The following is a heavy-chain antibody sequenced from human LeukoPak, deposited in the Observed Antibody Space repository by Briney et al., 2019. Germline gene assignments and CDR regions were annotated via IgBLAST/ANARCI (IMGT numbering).Heavy chain of an antibody. CDR3: AKVHSPLGSGWYFAFDI. V-gene: IGHV3-9*01. J-gene: IGHJ3*02. D-gene: IGHD6-19*01. Sequence: GGSLRLSCAASGFTFDDYAMHWVRQAPGKGLEWVSGISWNSGSIDYADSVKGRFAISRDNAKNSLYLQMNSLRAEDTALYYCAKVHSPLGSGWYFAFDIWGQGTMVTVSS. CDR1: GFTFDDYA. CDR2: ISWNSGSI.